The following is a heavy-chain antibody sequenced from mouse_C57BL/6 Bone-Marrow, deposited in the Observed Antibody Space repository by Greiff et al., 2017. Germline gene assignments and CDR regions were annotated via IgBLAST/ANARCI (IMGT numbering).Heavy chain of an antibody. Sequence: QVQLQQSGAELAKPGASVTLSCKASGYTFTSYWMHWVKQRPGKGLEWIGYINPSSGYTKYNQKFKDKATLTADKASSTAYMQLSSLTYEDSAVYYCASTLWGRFAYGGQGTLVTVSA. J-gene: IGHJ3*01. D-gene: IGHD1-1*02. CDR2: INPSSGYT. CDR3: ASTLWGRFAY. V-gene: IGHV1-7*01. CDR1: GYTFTSYW.